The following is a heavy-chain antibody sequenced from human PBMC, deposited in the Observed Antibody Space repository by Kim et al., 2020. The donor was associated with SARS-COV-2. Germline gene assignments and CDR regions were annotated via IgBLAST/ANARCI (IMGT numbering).Heavy chain of an antibody. Sequence: KGRFTISRDNSKNTLYLQMNSLRAEDTAVYYCARGYSYYYGSGRSPSFDYWGQGTLVTVSS. J-gene: IGHJ4*02. D-gene: IGHD3-10*01. V-gene: IGHV3-30*01. CDR3: ARGYSYYYGSGRSPSFDY.